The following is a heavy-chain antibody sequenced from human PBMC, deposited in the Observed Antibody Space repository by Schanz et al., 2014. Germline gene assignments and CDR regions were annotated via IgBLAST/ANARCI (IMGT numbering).Heavy chain of an antibody. D-gene: IGHD3-10*01. CDR1: GFTVSKNY. J-gene: IGHJ4*02. CDR2: IYSGGST. Sequence: EVQLVESGGGLVQPGGSLRLSCAASGFTVSKNYMSWVRQAPGKGLEWVSVIYSGGSTYYADSVKGRFSVSGDNSKNTLYFQLNSLRAEDTAVYYCARGGRDGIRASNYFDSWGQGTLVVVSS. V-gene: IGHV3-66*01. CDR3: ARGGRDGIRASNYFDS.